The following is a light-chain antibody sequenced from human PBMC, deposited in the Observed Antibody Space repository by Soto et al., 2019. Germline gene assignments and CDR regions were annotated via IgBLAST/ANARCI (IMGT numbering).Light chain of an antibody. CDR3: AAWDNSLNGVL. J-gene: IGLJ2*01. V-gene: IGLV1-44*01. CDR2: SSN. CDR1: SSNIGSNN. Sequence: QSVLTQPPSASGTPGQRVTISCSGSSSNIGSNNVNWYQQLPGTAPKLLVYSSNRRPSGVPDRFSGSKSGTSASLAISGLQSEDEADYYCAAWDNSLNGVLFGGGTKLTVL.